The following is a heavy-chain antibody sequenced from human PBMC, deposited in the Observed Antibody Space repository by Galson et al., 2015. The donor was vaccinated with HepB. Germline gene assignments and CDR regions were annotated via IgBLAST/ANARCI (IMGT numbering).Heavy chain of an antibody. V-gene: IGHV3-15*07. D-gene: IGHD3-3*01. Sequence: SLRLSCAASGFTFSNAWMNWVRQAPGKGLEWVGRIKSKTDGGTTDYAAPVKGRFTISRDDSKNTLYLQMNSLKTEDTAVYYCTTVWGRFLEWLWSAFDIWGQGTMVTVSS. CDR1: GFTFSNAW. J-gene: IGHJ3*02. CDR2: IKSKTDGGTT. CDR3: TTVWGRFLEWLWSAFDI.